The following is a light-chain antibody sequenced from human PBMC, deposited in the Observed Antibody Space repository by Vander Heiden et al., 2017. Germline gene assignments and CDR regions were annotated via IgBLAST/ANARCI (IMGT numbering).Light chain of an antibody. CDR3: QSYDNSLNGV. CDR1: SSNIGAGYD. J-gene: IGLJ3*02. Sequence: QSVLAQPPSVSGAPGQRVTISCTGSSSNIGAGYDVHWYQQLPGTAPKLLIYNNANRPSGVPDRFSGSKAGTSASLAITGLQAEDEAYYYCQSYDNSLNGVFGGGTKLTVL. V-gene: IGLV1-40*01. CDR2: NNA.